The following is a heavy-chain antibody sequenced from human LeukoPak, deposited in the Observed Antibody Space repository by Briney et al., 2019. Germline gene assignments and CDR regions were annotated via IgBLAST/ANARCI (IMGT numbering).Heavy chain of an antibody. CDR1: GGSISGYY. CDR2: IYYSGST. J-gene: IGHJ4*02. D-gene: IGHD5-24*01. CDR3: ARDAYSYTEN. Sequence: SETLSLTCTVSGGSISGYYWSWIRQPPGKGLEWIGYIYYSGSTNYNPSLKSRVTISVDTSKSQFFLKLTSVTAADTAVYYCARDAYSYTENWGQGALVTVSS. V-gene: IGHV4-59*12.